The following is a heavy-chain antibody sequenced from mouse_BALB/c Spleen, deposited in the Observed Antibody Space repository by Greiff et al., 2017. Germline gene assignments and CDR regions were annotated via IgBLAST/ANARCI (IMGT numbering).Heavy chain of an antibody. CDR1: GYSITSGYY. J-gene: IGHJ2*01. CDR3: AREGPYYGNPY. CDR2: ISYDGSN. V-gene: IGHV3-6*02. D-gene: IGHD2-10*01. Sequence: ESGPGLVKPSQSLSLTCSVTGYSITSGYYWNWIRQFPGNKLEWMGYISYDGSNNYNPSLKNRISITRDTSKNQFFLKLNSVTTEDTATYYCAREGPYYGNPYWGQGTTLTVSS.